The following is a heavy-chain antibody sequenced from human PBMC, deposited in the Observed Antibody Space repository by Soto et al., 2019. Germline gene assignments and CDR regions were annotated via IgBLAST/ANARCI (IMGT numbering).Heavy chain of an antibody. J-gene: IGHJ4*02. CDR2: IYHSGST. D-gene: IGHD3-22*01. Sequence: SETLSLTCAVSGGSISSSNWWSGVRQPPGKGLEGIGEIYHSGSTNYNPSLTSRVTISVDKSKKQFSLKPSSVTAADTAVYYCARHFYYYDSSGYYYFDSWGQGTLVTVS. V-gene: IGHV4-4*02. CDR3: ARHFYYYDSSGYYYFDS. CDR1: GGSISSSNW.